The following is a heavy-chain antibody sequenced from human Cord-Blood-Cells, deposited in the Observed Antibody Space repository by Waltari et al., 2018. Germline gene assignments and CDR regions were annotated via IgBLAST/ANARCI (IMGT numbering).Heavy chain of an antibody. J-gene: IGHJ4*02. Sequence: QVQLVQSGAEVKKPGASVKVSCKASGYPFTGYYMHWVRQATGQGLEWMGWINPNSGGTNYAQKFQGRVTMTRDTSISTAYMELSRLRSDDTAVYYCARGGYSYGYIGPFDYWGQGTLVTVSS. CDR3: ARGGYSYGYIGPFDY. CDR2: INPNSGGT. CDR1: GYPFTGYY. V-gene: IGHV1-2*02. D-gene: IGHD5-18*01.